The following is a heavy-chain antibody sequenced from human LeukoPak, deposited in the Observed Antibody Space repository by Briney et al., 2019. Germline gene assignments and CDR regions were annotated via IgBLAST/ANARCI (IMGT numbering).Heavy chain of an antibody. CDR3: ARDLSSGDY. D-gene: IGHD3-22*01. J-gene: IGHJ4*02. V-gene: IGHV3-21*01. CDR2: ISTTPSFT. CDR1: GFTFSSYA. Sequence: PGGSLRLSCAASGFTFSSYAMNWVRQAPGKGLEWVSSISTTPSFTYYADSVKGRFTISRDNAKNSLFLQMNSLRVEDTAVYYCARDLSSGDYWGQGTLVTVSS.